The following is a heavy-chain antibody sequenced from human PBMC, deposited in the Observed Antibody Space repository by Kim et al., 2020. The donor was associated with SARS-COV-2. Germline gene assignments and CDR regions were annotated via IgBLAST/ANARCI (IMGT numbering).Heavy chain of an antibody. CDR3: ARTPNYYASSGNAFDI. CDR1: GGTFSSYA. D-gene: IGHD3-22*01. V-gene: IGHV1-69*13. J-gene: IGHJ3*02. Sequence: SVKVSCKASGGTFSSYAISWVRQAPGQGLEWMGGIIPIFGTANYAQKFQGRVTITADESTSTASMELSSLRSEDTAVYYCARTPNYYASSGNAFDIWGQGTMVTVSS. CDR2: IIPIFGTA.